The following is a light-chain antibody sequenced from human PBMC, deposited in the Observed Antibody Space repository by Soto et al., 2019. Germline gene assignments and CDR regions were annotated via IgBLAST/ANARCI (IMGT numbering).Light chain of an antibody. Sequence: QSALTQPASVSGSPGQSITISCAGTSSDVGSYSHVSWFQQHPGKAPNLIIYEVSNRPSGVSNRFSGSKSGNTASLTISGLQAEDEADYYCSSYTSSSVVVFGGGTKVTVL. V-gene: IGLV2-14*01. CDR1: SSDVGSYSH. J-gene: IGLJ2*01. CDR3: SSYTSSSVVV. CDR2: EVS.